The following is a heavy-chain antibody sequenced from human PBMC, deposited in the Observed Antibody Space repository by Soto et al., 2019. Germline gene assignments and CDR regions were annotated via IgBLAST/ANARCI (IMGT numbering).Heavy chain of an antibody. CDR3: ATGGYNWNDYAH. V-gene: IGHV1-8*01. J-gene: IGHJ4*02. D-gene: IGHD1-20*01. CDR2: MSPIRGNT. Sequence: QVQLVQSGAEVKKPGASVQVSCKASGYSFTNYDINWVRQATGQGLEWMGWMSPIRGNTGCAQKFQGRVTMTRNTSTSTAYMELSSLTSEDTAVYYCATGGYNWNDYAHWGQGTLVSVSS. CDR1: GYSFTNYD.